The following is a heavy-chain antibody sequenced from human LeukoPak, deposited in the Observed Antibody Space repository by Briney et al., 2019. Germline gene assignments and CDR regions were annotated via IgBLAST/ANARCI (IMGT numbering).Heavy chain of an antibody. CDR3: ARRFRGREGYYFDY. D-gene: IGHD3-10*01. CDR1: GGSLSGYY. Sequence: SETLSLTCTVSGGSLSGYYWSWIRQPPGKGLEFIGFAYQTGSTAYNPSLGSRVTISVDTSNNQFSLQLTSVTAADTAMYYCARRFRGREGYYFDYWGQGTLVTVSS. J-gene: IGHJ4*02. V-gene: IGHV4-59*01. CDR2: AYQTGST.